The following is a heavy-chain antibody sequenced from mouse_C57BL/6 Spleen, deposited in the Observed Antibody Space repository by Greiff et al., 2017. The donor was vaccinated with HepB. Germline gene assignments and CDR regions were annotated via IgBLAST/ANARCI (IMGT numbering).Heavy chain of an antibody. CDR2: IWSGGST. J-gene: IGHJ2*01. CDR3: ARKSLYYYYFDY. CDR1: GFSLTSYG. D-gene: IGHD1-1*01. V-gene: IGHV2-2*01. Sequence: VQLQQSGPGLVQPSQSLSITCTVSGFSLTSYGVHWVRQSPGKGLEWLGVIWSGGSTDYNAAFISRLSISKDNSKSQVFFKMNSLQADDTAIYYCARKSLYYYYFDYWGQGTTLTVSS.